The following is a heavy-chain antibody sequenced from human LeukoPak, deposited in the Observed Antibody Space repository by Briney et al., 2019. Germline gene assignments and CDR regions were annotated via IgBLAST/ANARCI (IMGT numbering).Heavy chain of an antibody. CDR2: IKQDGSEK. CDR1: GFTFSSYL. Sequence: GGSLRLSCAASGFTFSSYLMSWVRQAPGKGLEWVANIKQDGSEKYYVDSVKGRFTISRDNAKNSLYLQMNSLRAEDTAVYYXXXXXXSSGWPSYYYYGMDVWGQGTTVTVSS. CDR3: XXXXXSSGWPSYYYYGMDV. D-gene: IGHD6-19*01. J-gene: IGHJ6*02. V-gene: IGHV3-7*01.